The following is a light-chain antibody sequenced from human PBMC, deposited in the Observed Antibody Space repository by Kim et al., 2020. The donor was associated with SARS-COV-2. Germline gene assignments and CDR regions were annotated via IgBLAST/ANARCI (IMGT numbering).Light chain of an antibody. CDR3: LQYTSHVLS. CDR2: SAS. Sequence: ASVGDRVTITCRASQGIRNDLTWYQQKPGQAPKRLIYSASNLQTGVPSRFRGSGSGTEFTLTISNVQPEDFATYYCLQYTSHVLSFGGGTKVDIK. CDR1: QGIRND. J-gene: IGKJ4*01. V-gene: IGKV1-17*02.